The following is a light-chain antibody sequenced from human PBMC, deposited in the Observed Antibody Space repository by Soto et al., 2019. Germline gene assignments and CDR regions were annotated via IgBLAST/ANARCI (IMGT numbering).Light chain of an antibody. J-gene: IGKJ5*01. Sequence: EIVLTQSPGTLSLSPGERATLSCRASQSVSSSHLAWYQQTPGQAPRLLIYGASSRATGIPDRFSGSGSGTDFTLTISRLEPEDFAVYYCQQYGSSPITFAQRTRPEIK. V-gene: IGKV3-20*01. CDR2: GAS. CDR3: QQYGSSPIT. CDR1: QSVSSSH.